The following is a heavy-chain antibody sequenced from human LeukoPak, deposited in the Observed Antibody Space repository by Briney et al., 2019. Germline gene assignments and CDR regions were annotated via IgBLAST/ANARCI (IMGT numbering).Heavy chain of an antibody. V-gene: IGHV4-38-2*02. D-gene: IGHD4-23*01. J-gene: IGHJ4*02. CDR3: ARVPSAGGGNGPFDY. Sequence: PSETLSLTCTVSGYSISSGYYWGWIRQPPGKGLEWIGNIYHSGSTYYNPSLKRRVTISVDRSKNQFSLKLSSVTAADTAVYYCARVPSAGGGNGPFDYWGQGTLVTVSS. CDR2: IYHSGST. CDR1: GYSISSGYY.